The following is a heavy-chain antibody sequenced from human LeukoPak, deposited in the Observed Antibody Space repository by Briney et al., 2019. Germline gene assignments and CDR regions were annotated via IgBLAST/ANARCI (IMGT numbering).Heavy chain of an antibody. D-gene: IGHD3-10*01. CDR3: ARYDYYGSGSYFDY. V-gene: IGHV3-30*02. CDR1: GFTFSNND. Sequence: GGSLRLSCAASGFTFSNNDMHWVRQAPVKGLEWVTFIRYDGSNKYYADSVKGRFTISRDNSKNTLYLQMNSLRAEDTAVYYCARYDYYGSGSYFDYWGQGTLVTVSS. J-gene: IGHJ4*02. CDR2: IRYDGSNK.